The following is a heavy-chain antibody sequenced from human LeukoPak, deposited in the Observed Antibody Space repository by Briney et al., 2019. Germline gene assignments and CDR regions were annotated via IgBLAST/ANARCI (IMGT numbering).Heavy chain of an antibody. V-gene: IGHV3-48*03. D-gene: IGHD2-15*01. CDR3: ASVGRADY. CDR2: ISRSGSTI. CDR1: GLTFSNYE. Sequence: GQSRRLSSVVSGLTFSNYELSWVGPAPGKGLEGGSHISRSGSTIYTADPGKGRFTISRDNAKNSLYLQMNSLKVEDTAIYYCASVGRADYWGQGTLVTVSS. J-gene: IGHJ4*02.